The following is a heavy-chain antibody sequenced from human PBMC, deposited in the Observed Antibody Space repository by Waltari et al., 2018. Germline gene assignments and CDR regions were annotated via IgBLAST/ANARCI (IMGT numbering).Heavy chain of an antibody. J-gene: IGHJ4*02. Sequence: EVQVVESGGGLVQPGGSLRLSCAVSGFSVTATYMSWVRQAPGRAREWVSVIYSDESIYYDDSVRGRFTISRDRSKNILYLQLNSLRTEDTAVYYCAKVEYSSSSAFNYWGQGILVTVSS. CDR3: AKVEYSSSSAFNY. D-gene: IGHD6-6*01. CDR2: IYSDESI. CDR1: GFSVTATY. V-gene: IGHV3-53*04.